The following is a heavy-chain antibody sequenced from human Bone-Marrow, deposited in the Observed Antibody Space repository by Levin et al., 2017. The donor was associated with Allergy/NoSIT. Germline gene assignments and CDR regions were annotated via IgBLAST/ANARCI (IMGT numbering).Heavy chain of an antibody. Sequence: SETLSLTCTVSGVSISSYYWSWIRQPPGKGLEWIGYIYYSGSANYNPSLKSRVTISVDTSKNQFSLKLSAVTAADPAGYYCARLDGTMVRGVIVGAMDVWGRGTTVTVSS. V-gene: IGHV4-59*08. J-gene: IGHJ6*02. D-gene: IGHD3-10*01. CDR3: ARLDGTMVRGVIVGAMDV. CDR1: GVSISSYY. CDR2: IYYSGSA.